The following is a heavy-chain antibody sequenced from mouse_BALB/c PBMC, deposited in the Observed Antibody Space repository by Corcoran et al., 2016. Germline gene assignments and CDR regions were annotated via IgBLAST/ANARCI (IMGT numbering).Heavy chain of an antibody. V-gene: IGHV1S34*01. Sequence: LVKTGASVKMSCKASGYTFTDYYMHWVKQSHGKSLEWIGYISCYNGATSYNQKFKGKATFTVETSSSTAYMQFNSLTSEDSAVYYCARSGYDEGDFDVWGAGTTVTVSS. CDR3: ARSGYDEGDFDV. J-gene: IGHJ1*01. CDR1: GYTFTDYY. CDR2: ISCYNGAT. D-gene: IGHD2-2*01.